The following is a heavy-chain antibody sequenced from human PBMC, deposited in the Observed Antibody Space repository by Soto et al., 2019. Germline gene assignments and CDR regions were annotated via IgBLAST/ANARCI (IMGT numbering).Heavy chain of an antibody. J-gene: IGHJ6*02. V-gene: IGHV6-1*01. D-gene: IGHD3-3*01. Sequence: SQTLSLTCAISGDSVSSNSAAWNWIRQSPSRGLEWLGRTYYRSKWYNDYAVSVKSRITINPDTSKNQFSLQLNSVTPEDTAVYYCARDHDFWSGQYYYYYGMDVWGQGTTVTSP. CDR1: GDSVSSNSAA. CDR3: ARDHDFWSGQYYYYYGMDV. CDR2: TYYRSKWYN.